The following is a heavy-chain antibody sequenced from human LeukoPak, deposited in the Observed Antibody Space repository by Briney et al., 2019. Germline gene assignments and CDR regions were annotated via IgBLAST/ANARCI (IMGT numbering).Heavy chain of an antibody. CDR3: VKCSDRYFYDH. CDR2: ITINGDGT. CDR1: GFTFSTYP. J-gene: IGHJ4*02. V-gene: IGHV3-64D*06. D-gene: IGHD5-24*01. Sequence: GGSLRLSCSASGFTFSTYPMHWVRQAAGKGPEYVSAITINGDGTNYADSVKGRFTISRDNSKNTLYLQMSSLRAEDTAVYYCVKCSDRYFYDHWGQGTLVTVSS.